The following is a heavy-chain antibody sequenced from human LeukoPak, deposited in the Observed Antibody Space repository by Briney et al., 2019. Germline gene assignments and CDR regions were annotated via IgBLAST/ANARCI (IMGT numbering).Heavy chain of an antibody. D-gene: IGHD3-22*01. J-gene: IGHJ4*02. CDR3: AKRGVVIRVILVGFHKEAYYFDS. V-gene: IGHV3-23*01. CDR2: ISDTGGRT. Sequence: QPGRSLRLSCVASGFTFSSYGMHWVRQAPGKGLEWVAGISDTGGRTNYADSVKGRFTIFRDNPKNTLYLQMNSLRAEDTAVYFCAKRGVVIRVILVGFHKEAYYFDSWGQGALVTVSS. CDR1: GFTFSSYG.